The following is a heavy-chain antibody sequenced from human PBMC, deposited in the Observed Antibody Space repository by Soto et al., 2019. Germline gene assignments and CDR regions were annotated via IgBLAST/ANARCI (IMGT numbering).Heavy chain of an antibody. D-gene: IGHD7-27*01. Sequence: QVQLVESGGGVVQPGRSLRLSCAASGFTFSSYGMHWVRQAPGKGLEWVAVIWYDGSNKYYADSVKGRFTISRDNSKNTLYLQMNSLRAEDTAVYYCARETLTWGNDAFDIWGQGTMVTXSS. J-gene: IGHJ3*02. CDR3: ARETLTWGNDAFDI. CDR2: IWYDGSNK. CDR1: GFTFSSYG. V-gene: IGHV3-33*01.